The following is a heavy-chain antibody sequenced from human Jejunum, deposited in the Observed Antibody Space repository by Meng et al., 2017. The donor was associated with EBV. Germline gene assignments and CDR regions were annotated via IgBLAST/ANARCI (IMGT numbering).Heavy chain of an antibody. CDR3: AKNSGFSIGGDDY. CDR1: GGSFSGYY. V-gene: IGHV4-34*01. D-gene: IGHD6-19*01. CDR2: ISHSGTT. J-gene: IGHJ4*02. Sequence: QVQLQQWGAGLLMPSETLSLTCAVYGGSFSGYYWSWVRQPPGKGLEWIGEISHSGTTQYNPSLKSRVTISVDESKNQLSLRLTSVTAADTAVYYCAKNSGFSIGGDDYWGRGTLVTVSS.